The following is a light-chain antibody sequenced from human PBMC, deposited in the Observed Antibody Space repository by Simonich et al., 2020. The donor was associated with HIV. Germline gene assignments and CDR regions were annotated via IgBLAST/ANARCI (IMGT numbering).Light chain of an antibody. CDR1: QIVSSN. CDR2: GSS. CDR3: QQYNIWPPKYT. Sequence: EIVMTQSPATLSVSPGERATLSCRASQIVSSNLAWYQQKPGQAPRLLIYGSSTRATGIPARFSGSGSGTEFTLTISSLQSEDFAVYYCQQYNIWPPKYTFGQGTKLEIK. V-gene: IGKV3-15*01. J-gene: IGKJ2*01.